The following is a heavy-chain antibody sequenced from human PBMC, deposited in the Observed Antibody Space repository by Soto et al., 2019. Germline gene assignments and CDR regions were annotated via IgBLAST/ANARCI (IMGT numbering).Heavy chain of an antibody. CDR1: GYSFTSYG. CDR3: ARGNLWWFDP. Sequence: QILLVQSGAEVKKAGASVKVSCKASGYSFTSYGINWVRQAPGQGLEWMGWIHTSNGDTKSAEKFQGRLTMTTDTSTTTAYLELRSLRSDDTAVYYCARGNLWWFDPWGQGTLVGVSS. CDR2: IHTSNGDT. J-gene: IGHJ5*02. V-gene: IGHV1-18*01. D-gene: IGHD3-16*01.